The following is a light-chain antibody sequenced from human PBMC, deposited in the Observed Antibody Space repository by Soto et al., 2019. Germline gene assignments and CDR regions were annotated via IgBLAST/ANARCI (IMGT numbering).Light chain of an antibody. J-gene: IGLJ3*02. CDR1: SSDVGGYDY. Sequence: QSVLTQPASVSGSPGRSITISCTGTSSDVGGYDYVSWYQHHPGKVPKLIIYEVTKRPSGVSNRFSGSRSGNTASLTISGLQAEDEAHYYCSSYTSSTTLVFGGGTKLTVL. CDR3: SSYTSSTTLV. CDR2: EVT. V-gene: IGLV2-14*01.